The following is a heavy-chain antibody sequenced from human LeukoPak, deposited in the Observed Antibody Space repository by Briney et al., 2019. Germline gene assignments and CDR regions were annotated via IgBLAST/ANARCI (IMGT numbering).Heavy chain of an antibody. J-gene: IGHJ4*02. D-gene: IGHD5-24*01. Sequence: GESLKISCKGSGYSFTSYWISWVRQMLGKGLEWMGRIDPSDSYTNYSPSFQGHVTISADKSISTAYLQWSSLKASDTAMYYCARYRGDGYTVDYWGQGTLVTVSS. V-gene: IGHV5-10-1*01. CDR3: ARYRGDGYTVDY. CDR2: IDPSDSYT. CDR1: GYSFTSYW.